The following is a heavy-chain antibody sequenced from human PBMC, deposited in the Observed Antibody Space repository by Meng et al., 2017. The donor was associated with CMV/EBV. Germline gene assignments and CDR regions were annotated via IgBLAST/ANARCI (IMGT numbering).Heavy chain of an antibody. CDR1: GYTFTSYG. D-gene: IGHD3-3*01. J-gene: IGHJ4*02. CDR2: ISAYNGNT. CDR3: ARELKARYDFWSGYYYFDY. V-gene: IGHV1-18*01. Sequence: ASVKVSCKASGYTFTSYGISWVRQAPGQGLEWMGWISAYNGNTNYAQKLQGRVTMTTDTSTSTAYMELRSLRSDDTAVYYCARELKARYDFWSGYYYFDYWGQGTLVTVSS.